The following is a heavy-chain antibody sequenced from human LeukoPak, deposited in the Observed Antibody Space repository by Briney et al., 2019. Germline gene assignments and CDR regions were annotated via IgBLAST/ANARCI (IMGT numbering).Heavy chain of an antibody. Sequence: GGSLRLSCAASGFTFSSYWMSWVRQAPGKGLEWVGRIKSKTDGGTTDYAAPVKGRFTISRDDSKNTLYLQMNSLKTEDTAVYYCTTEEIAVAGTPDYWGQGTLVTVCS. CDR2: IKSKTDGGTT. V-gene: IGHV3-15*01. J-gene: IGHJ4*02. D-gene: IGHD6-19*01. CDR3: TTEEIAVAGTPDY. CDR1: GFTFSSYW.